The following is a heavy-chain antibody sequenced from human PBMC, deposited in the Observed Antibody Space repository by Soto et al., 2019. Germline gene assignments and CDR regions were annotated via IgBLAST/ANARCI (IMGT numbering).Heavy chain of an antibody. Sequence: ASVKVSCKASGYTFTSYGISWVRQAPGQGLEWMGWISAYNGNTNYAQKLQGRVTMTTDTSTSTAYMELRSLRSDDTAVYYCARDLDCSGGSCWDAFDIWGQGTMVTVSS. CDR3: ARDLDCSGGSCWDAFDI. J-gene: IGHJ3*02. V-gene: IGHV1-18*01. CDR2: ISAYNGNT. D-gene: IGHD2-15*01. CDR1: GYTFTSYG.